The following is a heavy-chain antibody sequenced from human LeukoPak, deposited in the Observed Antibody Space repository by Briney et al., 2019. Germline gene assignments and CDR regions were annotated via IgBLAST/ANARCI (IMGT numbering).Heavy chain of an antibody. J-gene: IGHJ3*02. D-gene: IGHD6-19*01. CDR3: ARETAGTLRAFDI. V-gene: IGHV1-2*02. CDR2: INPNSGGT. Sequence: ASVKVSCKASGYTFTGYYMHWVRQAPGQGLEWMGWINPNSGGTNYAQKFQGRVTMTRDTSISTAYMELSRLRSDDTAVYYCARETAGTLRAFDIWGQGTMVTVSS. CDR1: GYTFTGYY.